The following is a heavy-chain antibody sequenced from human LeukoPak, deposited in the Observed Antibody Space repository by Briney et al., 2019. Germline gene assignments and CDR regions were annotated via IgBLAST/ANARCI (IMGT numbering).Heavy chain of an antibody. CDR1: GYTFTAYY. CDR2: IKSSGGTT. Sequence: ASVKVSCKASGYTFTAYYMHWVRQAPGQGLEWMGIIKSSGGTTSYAQKFRGRVTMTRDTSTSTVYMVLSSLTSEDTAVYYCAREEDGGTFDYWGQGTLVTVSS. V-gene: IGHV1-46*01. CDR3: AREEDGGTFDY. D-gene: IGHD3-16*01. J-gene: IGHJ4*02.